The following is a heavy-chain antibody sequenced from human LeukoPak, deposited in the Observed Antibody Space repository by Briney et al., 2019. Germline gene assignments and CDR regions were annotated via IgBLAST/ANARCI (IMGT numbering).Heavy chain of an antibody. CDR3: AKDLGSNPGY. Sequence: SETLSLTCAVSGGSISSVNWWSWVRQPPGKGLEWIGEIHHSAGTNYNPSLRSRVTMSIDKSQDQFYLHLQSVTAADTAMYFCAKDLGSNPGYWGQGTLVIVSS. CDR1: GGSISSVNW. CDR2: IHHSAGT. V-gene: IGHV4-4*02. D-gene: IGHD4-23*01. J-gene: IGHJ4*02.